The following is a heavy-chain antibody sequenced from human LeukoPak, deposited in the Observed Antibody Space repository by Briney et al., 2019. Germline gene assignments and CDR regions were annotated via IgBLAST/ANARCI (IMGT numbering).Heavy chain of an antibody. J-gene: IGHJ3*02. V-gene: IGHV4-59*12. CDR2: IYSSGST. Sequence: SETLSLTCTVSGGSISSYYWSWIRQPPGKTLEWIGSIYSSGSTYYNPSLKSRVIIIIDTPKNHFSLTLSSVTAADTAVYYCARSDGYGLVGIWGQGTMVTVSS. CDR3: ARSDGYGLVGI. D-gene: IGHD3-10*01. CDR1: GGSISSYY.